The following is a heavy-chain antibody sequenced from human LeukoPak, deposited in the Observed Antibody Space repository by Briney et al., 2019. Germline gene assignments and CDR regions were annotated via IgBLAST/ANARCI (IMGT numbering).Heavy chain of an antibody. Sequence: SETLSLTCTVSGGSISSYYWSWIRQPPGKGLEWIGYIYYSGSTNYNPSLKSRVTISLDTSKKQFSLKLSSVTAADTAVYYCATVNLYGDYAGDYWGQGTLVTVSS. CDR1: GGSISSYY. CDR3: ATVNLYGDYAGDY. CDR2: IYYSGST. V-gene: IGHV4-59*12. J-gene: IGHJ4*02. D-gene: IGHD4-17*01.